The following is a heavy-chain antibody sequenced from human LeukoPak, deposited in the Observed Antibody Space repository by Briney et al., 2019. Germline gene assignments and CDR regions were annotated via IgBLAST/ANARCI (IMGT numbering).Heavy chain of an antibody. CDR1: GFTFSSYA. CDR3: AKDNLYSGSYRRDY. CDR2: ISGSGGST. V-gene: IGHV3-23*01. Sequence: GGSLRLSCAASGFTFSSYAMSWVRQAPGKGLEWVSAISGSGGSTYYADSVKGRFTISRDNSKNTLYLQMNSLRAEDTAVYYCAKDNLYSGSYRRDYWGQGTLVTVSS. D-gene: IGHD1-26*01. J-gene: IGHJ4*02.